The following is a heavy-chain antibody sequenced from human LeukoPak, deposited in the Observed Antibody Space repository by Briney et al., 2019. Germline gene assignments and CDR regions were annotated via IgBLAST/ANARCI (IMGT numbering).Heavy chain of an antibody. D-gene: IGHD2-2*01. CDR1: GYTFTSYG. CDR2: ISAYNGNT. CDR3: ARGGRYCSSTSCLP. J-gene: IGHJ5*02. V-gene: IGHV1-18*01. Sequence: ASVKVSCKASGYTFTSYGISWVRQAPGQGLEWMGWISAYNGNTNYAQKFQGRVTMTRNTSISTAYMELSSLRSEDTAVYYCARGGRYCSSTSCLPWGQGTLVTVSS.